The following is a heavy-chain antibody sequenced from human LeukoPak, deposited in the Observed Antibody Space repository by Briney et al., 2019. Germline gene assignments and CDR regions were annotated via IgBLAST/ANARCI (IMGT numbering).Heavy chain of an antibody. D-gene: IGHD3-3*01. CDR1: GFTLSDYY. Sequence: GGSLRLSCAASGFTLSDYYMNWVPQAAGKGLEWVSYISSTSSTMYYADSVKGRFTISRDNAKNSLYLQMNSLRDEDTAVYYCARESAYAFWYWGQGTLVAVSS. CDR2: ISSTSSTM. J-gene: IGHJ4*02. V-gene: IGHV3-48*02. CDR3: ARESAYAFWY.